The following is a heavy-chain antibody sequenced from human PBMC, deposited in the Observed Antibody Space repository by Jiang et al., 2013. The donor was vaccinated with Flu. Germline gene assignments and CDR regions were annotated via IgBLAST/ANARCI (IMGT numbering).Heavy chain of an antibody. CDR2: INTNTGNP. J-gene: IGHJ4*02. Sequence: FTSYAMNWVRQAPGQGLEWMGWINTNTGNPTYAQGFTGRFVFSLDTSVSTAYLQISSLKAEDTAVYYCATLEGSTVDYWGQGTLVTVSS. D-gene: IGHD3-10*01. V-gene: IGHV7-4-1*02. CDR3: ATLEGSTVDY. CDR1: FTSYA.